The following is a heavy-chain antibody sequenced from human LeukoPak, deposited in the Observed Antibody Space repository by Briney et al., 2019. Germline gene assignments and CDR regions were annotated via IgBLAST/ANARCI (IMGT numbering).Heavy chain of an antibody. CDR3: AKDRHGLTPPCDY. D-gene: IGHD5-24*01. Sequence: GRSLRLSCAASGFTFSSYAMHWVRQAPGKGLEWVAVISYDGSNKYYADSVKGRFTISRDNSKNTLYLQMNSLRAEDTAVYYCAKDRHGLTPPCDYWGQGTLVTVSS. J-gene: IGHJ4*02. V-gene: IGHV3-30-3*01. CDR2: ISYDGSNK. CDR1: GFTFSSYA.